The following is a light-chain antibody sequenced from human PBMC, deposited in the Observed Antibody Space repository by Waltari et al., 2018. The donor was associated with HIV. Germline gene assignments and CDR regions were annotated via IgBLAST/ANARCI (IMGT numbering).Light chain of an antibody. Sequence: EIVLTQSPGTLSLSPGDRATLSCRASQSVSSIYLAWYRQKPGQAPRLLIYGASNRATGIPDRFSGSGSGTDFTLIISRLEPEDFAVYYCQHYRSSPPTYTFGRGTKLEMK. V-gene: IGKV3-20*01. CDR3: QHYRSSPPTYT. CDR1: QSVSSIY. CDR2: GAS. J-gene: IGKJ2*01.